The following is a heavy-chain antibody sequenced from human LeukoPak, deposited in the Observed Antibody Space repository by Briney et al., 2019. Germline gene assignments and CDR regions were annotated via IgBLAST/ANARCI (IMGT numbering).Heavy chain of an antibody. J-gene: IGHJ4*02. D-gene: IGHD6-19*01. CDR3: ARTLTGMAVAGPKGFDY. CDR2: ISTSSGTI. Sequence: RGSLRLSCAASGFTFRSYSMKWVCQAPGRGVEWGSYISTSSGTIYYADSVKGRVTISRDNAKNSLYLQMNSLRDEDTAVYYCARTLTGMAVAGPKGFDYWGQGSLVTVSS. CDR1: GFTFRSYS. V-gene: IGHV3-48*02.